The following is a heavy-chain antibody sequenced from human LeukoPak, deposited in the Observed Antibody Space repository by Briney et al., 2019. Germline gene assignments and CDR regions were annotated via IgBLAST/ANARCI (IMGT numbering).Heavy chain of an antibody. Sequence: GASVKVSFKVSGYTLTELSMHWVRQAPGKGLEWMGGFDPEDGETIYAQKFQGRVTMTEDTSTDTAYMELSSLRSEDTAVYYCATGGIAVAERLDYWGQGTLVTVSS. CDR3: ATGGIAVAERLDY. CDR2: FDPEDGET. V-gene: IGHV1-24*01. D-gene: IGHD6-19*01. J-gene: IGHJ4*02. CDR1: GYTLTELS.